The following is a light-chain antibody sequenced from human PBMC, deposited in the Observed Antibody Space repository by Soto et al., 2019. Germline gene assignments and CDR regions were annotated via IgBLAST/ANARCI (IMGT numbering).Light chain of an antibody. CDR2: KAS. J-gene: IGKJ1*01. CDR1: RSISSY. CDR3: QQYYRYSPWT. V-gene: IGKV1-5*03. Sequence: DILMTQSPSTLSASAGERATITCRASRSISSYLNWYQQKPGKAPKRLIYKASSLGSGLPSECIGSGAWTEFTLTIISLLPDEVSTEYYQQYYRYSPWTFGQGTKVDIK.